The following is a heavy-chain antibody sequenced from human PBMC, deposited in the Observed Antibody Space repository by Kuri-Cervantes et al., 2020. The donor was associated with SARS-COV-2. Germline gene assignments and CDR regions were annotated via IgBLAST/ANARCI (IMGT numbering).Heavy chain of an antibody. Sequence: GESLKISCAASGFTFSSYWMSWVRQAPGKGLEWVAVISYDGSNKYYADSVKGRFTISRDNSKNTLYLQMNNLRAEDTAVYYCARGIRDSDYWGQGTLVTVSS. CDR2: ISYDGSNK. CDR1: GFTFSSYW. CDR3: ARGIRDSDY. V-gene: IGHV3-30*03. J-gene: IGHJ4*02.